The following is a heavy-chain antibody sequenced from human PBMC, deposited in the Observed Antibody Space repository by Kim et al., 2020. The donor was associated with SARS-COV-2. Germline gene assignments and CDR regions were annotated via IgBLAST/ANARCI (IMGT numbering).Heavy chain of an antibody. CDR1: GFTFSSYA. CDR3: AKDGKITGTTFSYFDY. D-gene: IGHD1-7*01. Sequence: GGSLRLSCAASGFTFSSYAISWVRQAPGKGLEWVSVISGSGTSTYYADSVKGRFTISRDNSKNTLYLQMNSLRAEDTAVYYCAKDGKITGTTFSYFDYWGQGTLVTDSS. J-gene: IGHJ4*02. CDR2: ISGSGTST. V-gene: IGHV3-23*01.